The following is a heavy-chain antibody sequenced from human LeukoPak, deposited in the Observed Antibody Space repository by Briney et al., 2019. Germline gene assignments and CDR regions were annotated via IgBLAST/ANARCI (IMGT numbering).Heavy chain of an antibody. V-gene: IGHV3-33*01. D-gene: IGHD3-10*01. CDR1: GFTFSSYG. CDR3: ARDLRSVREDYYYYGMDV. J-gene: IGHJ6*04. CDR2: IWYDGSNK. Sequence: PGGSLRLSCAASGFTFSSYGMHWVRQAPGKGLEWVAVIWYDGSNKYYADSVEGRFTISRDNSKNTLYLQMSSLRAEDTAVNYCARDLRSVREDYYYYGMDVWGKGTTVTVSS.